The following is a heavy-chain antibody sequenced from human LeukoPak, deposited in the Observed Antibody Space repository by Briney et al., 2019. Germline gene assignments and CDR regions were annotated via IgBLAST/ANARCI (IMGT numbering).Heavy chain of an antibody. CDR3: ARHPSRGDNGYAFDI. CDR2: LYQGGST. CDR1: GGSISSGGLS. Sequence: SETLSLTCAVSGGSISSGGLSWSWIRQSPGKGLEYIGYLYQGGSTYYNPSLSSRVTISVDTSKNQFSLKLSSVTAPDTAVYYCARHPSRGDNGYAFDIWGHGTVVTVSS. V-gene: IGHV4-30-2*06. J-gene: IGHJ3*02. D-gene: IGHD4-17*01.